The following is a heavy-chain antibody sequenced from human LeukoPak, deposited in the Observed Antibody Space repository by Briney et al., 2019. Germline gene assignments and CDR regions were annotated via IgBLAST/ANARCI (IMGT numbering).Heavy chain of an antibody. D-gene: IGHD3-22*01. Sequence: SETLSLTCTVSGGSISSYYWNWIRQPPGKGLEWIGYIYYSGSTNYNPSLKSRVTISVDTSKNQFSLKLSSVTAADTAVYYCARGADSSGYYSIFYFDYWGQGTPVTVSS. V-gene: IGHV4-59*01. CDR2: IYYSGST. CDR1: GGSISSYY. CDR3: ARGADSSGYYSIFYFDY. J-gene: IGHJ4*02.